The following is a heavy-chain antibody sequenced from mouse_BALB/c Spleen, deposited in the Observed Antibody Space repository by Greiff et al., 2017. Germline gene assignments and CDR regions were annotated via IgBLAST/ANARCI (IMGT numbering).Heavy chain of an antibody. D-gene: IGHD1-1*01. V-gene: IGHV14-3*02. CDR3: AKGYGSSFDY. J-gene: IGHJ2*01. CDR1: GFNIKDTY. CDR2: IDPANGNT. Sequence: EVQLQQSGAELVKPGASVKLSCTASGFNIKDTYMHWVKQRPEQGLEWIGRIDPANGNTKYDPKFQGKATITADTSSNTAYLQLSSLTSEDTAVYYCAKGYGSSFDYWGQGTTLTVSS.